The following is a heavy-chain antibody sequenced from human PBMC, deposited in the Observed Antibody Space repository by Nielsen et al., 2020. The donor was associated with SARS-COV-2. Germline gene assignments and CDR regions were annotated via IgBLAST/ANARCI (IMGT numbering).Heavy chain of an antibody. D-gene: IGHD6-19*01. CDR3: AAGAGTGYYFDY. CDR1: GGSIRSYY. CDR2: IYYSGST. J-gene: IGHJ4*02. Sequence: GSLRLSCTVSGGSIRSYYWSWIRQPPGKGLEWIGYIYYSGSTNYNPSLKSRVNISVDTSKNQFSLKLSSVTAADTAVYYCAAGAGTGYYFDYWGQGTLVTVSA. V-gene: IGHV4-59*08.